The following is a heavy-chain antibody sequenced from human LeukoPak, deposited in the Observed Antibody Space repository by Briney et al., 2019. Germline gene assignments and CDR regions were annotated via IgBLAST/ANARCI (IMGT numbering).Heavy chain of an antibody. CDR1: GFTFSSYA. CDR2: IGGSGDST. J-gene: IGHJ4*02. CDR3: AKTHASRGYSRY. D-gene: IGHD6-13*01. V-gene: IGHV3-23*01. Sequence: GGSLGLSCAASGFTFSSYAMTWVRQAPGKGLEWVSVIGGSGDSTYYADSVKGRFAISRDNSKNTLYLQMNSLRAEDTAIYYCAKTHASRGYSRYWGQGTLVTVSS.